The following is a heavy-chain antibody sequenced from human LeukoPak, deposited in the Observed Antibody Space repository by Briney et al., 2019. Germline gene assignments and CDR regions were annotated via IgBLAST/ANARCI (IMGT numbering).Heavy chain of an antibody. Sequence: SETLSLTCTVSGGSTSSSSYYWGWIRQPPGKGLEWIGSIYYSGSTYYNPSLKSRVTISVDTSKNQFSLKLSSVTAADTAVYYCARSEWVVAGLGYFDYWGQGTLVTVSS. V-gene: IGHV4-39*07. J-gene: IGHJ4*02. CDR3: ARSEWVVAGLGYFDY. CDR2: IYYSGST. CDR1: GGSTSSSSYY. D-gene: IGHD6-19*01.